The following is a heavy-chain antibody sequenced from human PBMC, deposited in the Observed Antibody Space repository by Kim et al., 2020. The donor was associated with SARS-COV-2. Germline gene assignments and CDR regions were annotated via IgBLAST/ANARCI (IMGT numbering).Heavy chain of an antibody. J-gene: IGHJ3*02. D-gene: IGHD3-3*01. Sequence: GGSLRLSCAASGFTFSNYGMHWVRQAPGKGLEWVAVIWYDGSNKYYADSVKGRFTISRDNSKNTLYLQMNSLRAEDTAVYYCAGGYDFWSGLNAFNIWGQGIMVTVSS. CDR1: GFTFSNYG. CDR3: AGGYDFWSGLNAFNI. CDR2: IWYDGSNK. V-gene: IGHV3-33*01.